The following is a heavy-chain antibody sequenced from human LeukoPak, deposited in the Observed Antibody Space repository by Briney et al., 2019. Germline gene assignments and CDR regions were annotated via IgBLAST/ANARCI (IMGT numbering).Heavy chain of an antibody. CDR3: ARVVVAAIIHYYYYMDV. Sequence: SETLSLTCTVSGGSISSSSYYWGWIRQPPGKGLEWIGSIYYSGSTYYNPSLKSRVTISVDTSKNQFSLKLSSVTAADTAVYYCARVVVAAIIHYYYYMDVWGKGTTVTISS. J-gene: IGHJ6*03. D-gene: IGHD2-15*01. V-gene: IGHV4-39*07. CDR1: GGSISSSSYY. CDR2: IYYSGST.